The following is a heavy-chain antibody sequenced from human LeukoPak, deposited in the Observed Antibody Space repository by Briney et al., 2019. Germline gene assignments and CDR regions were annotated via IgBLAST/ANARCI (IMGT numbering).Heavy chain of an antibody. Sequence: SETLSLTCTISGGSISSYYWSWIRQPPGKGLEWIGYIYYSGSTNYNPSLKSRVTISVDTSKNQFSLKLTSVTAADTAVYYCARLGRDYDILTGYYHPPLWGQGTLVTVSS. CDR3: ARLGRDYDILTGYYHPPL. V-gene: IGHV4-59*08. J-gene: IGHJ4*02. D-gene: IGHD3-9*01. CDR1: GGSISSYY. CDR2: IYYSGST.